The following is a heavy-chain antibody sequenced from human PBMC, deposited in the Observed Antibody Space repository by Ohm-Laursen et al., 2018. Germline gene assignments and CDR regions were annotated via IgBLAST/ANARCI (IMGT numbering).Heavy chain of an antibody. CDR1: GGSFSGYY. CDR3: ARANSSDYSAFDY. J-gene: IGHJ4*02. CDR2: INHSGST. Sequence: SDTLSLTCTVYGGSFSGYYWSWIRQPPGKGLEWIGEINHSGSTNYNPSLKSRVTISVDTSKNQFSLKLSSVTAADTAVYYCARANSSDYSAFDYWGQGTLVTVSS. V-gene: IGHV4-34*01. D-gene: IGHD3-22*01.